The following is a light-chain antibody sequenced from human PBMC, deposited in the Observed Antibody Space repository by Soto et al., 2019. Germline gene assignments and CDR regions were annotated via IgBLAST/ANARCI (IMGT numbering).Light chain of an antibody. CDR3: ETWDSNTRV. J-gene: IGLJ2*01. Sequence: QLVLTQSSSASASLGSSVKLTCTLSSGHSSYIIAWHQQQPGKAPRYLMKLEGSGSYNKGSGVPDRFSGSSSGADRYLTISNLQFDEEANYCCETWDSNTRVFGGGTKVTVL. CDR2: LEGSGSY. V-gene: IGLV4-60*02. CDR1: SGHSSYI.